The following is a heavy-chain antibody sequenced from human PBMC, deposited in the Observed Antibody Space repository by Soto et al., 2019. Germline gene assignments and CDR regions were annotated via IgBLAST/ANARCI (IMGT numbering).Heavy chain of an antibody. CDR3: ARMSGTYYVPDY. J-gene: IGHJ4*02. V-gene: IGHV4-31*03. CDR2: IYHSGST. CDR1: NGSITSSGYY. Sequence: QVQLQESGPRLVEASQTLSLTCTVSNGSITSSGYYWSWLRQPPGKRLEWIGYIYHSGSTFYSPSLQSRLTMSVDTSKNQFSLTLSSVTAADTAVYHCARMSGTYYVPDYWGQGTLVTVSS. D-gene: IGHD1-26*01.